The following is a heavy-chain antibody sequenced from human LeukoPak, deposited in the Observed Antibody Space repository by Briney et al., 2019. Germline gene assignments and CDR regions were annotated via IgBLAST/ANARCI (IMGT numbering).Heavy chain of an antibody. CDR1: GGSISSNSHY. Sequence: SETLSLTCTVSGGSISSNSHYWGRIRQPPGKGLEWIGYIYYSGSTNYNPSLKSRVTISVDTSKNQFSLKLSSVTAADTAVYYCARGEPDSSGWYGAWDYWGQGTLVTVSS. CDR2: IYYSGST. D-gene: IGHD6-19*01. V-gene: IGHV4-61*05. J-gene: IGHJ4*02. CDR3: ARGEPDSSGWYGAWDY.